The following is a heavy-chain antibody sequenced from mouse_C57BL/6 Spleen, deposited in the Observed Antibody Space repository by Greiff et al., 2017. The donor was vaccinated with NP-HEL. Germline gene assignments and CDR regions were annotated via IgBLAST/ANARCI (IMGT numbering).Heavy chain of an antibody. V-gene: IGHV3-1*01. Sequence: EVQVVESGPGMVKPSQSLSLTCTVTGYSITSGYDWHWIRHFPGNKLEWMGYISYSGSTNYNPSLKSRISITHDTSKNHFFLKLNSVTTEDTATYYCARGGYYSNPHWYFDVWGTGTTVTVSS. D-gene: IGHD2-5*01. CDR1: GYSITSGYD. CDR2: ISYSGST. J-gene: IGHJ1*03. CDR3: ARGGYYSNPHWYFDV.